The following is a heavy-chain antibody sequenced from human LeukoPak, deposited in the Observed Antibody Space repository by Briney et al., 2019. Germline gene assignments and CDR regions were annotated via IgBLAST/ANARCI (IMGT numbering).Heavy chain of an antibody. CDR2: ISGSGGST. Sequence: GGSLRLSCAASGFTFSSYAMSWVRQAPGKGLEWVSAISGSGGSTYYADSVKGRFTISRDNSKNTLYLQMNSLRAEDTAVYYGAGSLGYSSSWPIYYYYYMDVWGKGTTVTVSS. V-gene: IGHV3-23*01. CDR1: GFTFSSYA. CDR3: AGSLGYSSSWPIYYYYYMDV. D-gene: IGHD6-13*01. J-gene: IGHJ6*03.